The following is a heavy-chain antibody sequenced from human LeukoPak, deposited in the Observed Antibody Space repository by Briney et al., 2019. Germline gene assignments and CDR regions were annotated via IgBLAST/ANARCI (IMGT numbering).Heavy chain of an antibody. Sequence: GGSLTLSCVVSGFNFADYAMHWVRQPPGKGLEWVSLISADGGSTFSADSVKGRFSISRDNSKNSLYLQMNSLRSEDTAMYYCAKESGKFDYWGKGTLVAVSS. CDR2: ISADGGST. CDR1: GFNFADYA. J-gene: IGHJ4*02. CDR3: AKESGKFDY. V-gene: IGHV3-43*02.